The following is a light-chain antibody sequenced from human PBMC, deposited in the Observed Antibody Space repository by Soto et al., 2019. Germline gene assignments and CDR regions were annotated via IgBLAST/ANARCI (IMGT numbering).Light chain of an antibody. Sequence: EIVLTQSPGTLSLSPGERATLSCRASQSVSNNYLAWYQQKPGQAPRLLIYGISKRATDIPDRFSGSGSGTDFTLTISRLEPEDFAVYYCQQYGSSPTFGQGTRLEIK. CDR3: QQYGSSPT. V-gene: IGKV3-20*01. CDR2: GIS. J-gene: IGKJ5*01. CDR1: QSVSNNY.